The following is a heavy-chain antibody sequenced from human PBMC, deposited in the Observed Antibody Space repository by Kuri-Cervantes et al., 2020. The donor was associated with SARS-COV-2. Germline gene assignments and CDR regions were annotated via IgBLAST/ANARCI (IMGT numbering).Heavy chain of an antibody. CDR3: TRNEWCAIWSPMWNYYYMDV. D-gene: IGHD2-8*01. CDR1: GFTVSGSA. V-gene: IGHV3-73*01. CDR2: IRSKANSYAT. Sequence: GGSLRLSCAASGFTVSGSAMHWVRQASGKGLEWVGRIRSKANSYATEYAASVHGRFTISRDDSKNTAYLQMNSLKTEDTAVYDCTRNEWCAIWSPMWNYYYMDVWGKGTTVTVSS. J-gene: IGHJ6*03.